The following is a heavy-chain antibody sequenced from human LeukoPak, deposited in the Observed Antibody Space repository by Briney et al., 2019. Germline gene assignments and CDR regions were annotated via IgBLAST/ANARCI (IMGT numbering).Heavy chain of an antibody. D-gene: IGHD6-19*01. CDR3: SRGSGWLSVY. V-gene: IGHV3-49*03. CDR2: ISGGTT. J-gene: IGHJ4*02. Sequence: GGSLRLSCTASGFTFGDYLMSWFRQAPGKGLEWIGFISGGTTEYAASVKGRSTISRDDSTSIAYLQMNSLTTEDTAVYYCSRGSGWLSVYWGQGTLVTVSS. CDR1: GFTFGDYL.